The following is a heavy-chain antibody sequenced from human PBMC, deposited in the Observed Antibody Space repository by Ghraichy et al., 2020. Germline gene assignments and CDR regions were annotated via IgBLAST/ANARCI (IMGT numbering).Heavy chain of an antibody. CDR2: INHSGST. D-gene: IGHD3-10*01. CDR1: GGSFSGYY. J-gene: IGHJ6*02. V-gene: IGHV4-34*01. CDR3: ARGLTARSYGSGSYKPIYYYYGMDV. Sequence: SETLSLTCAVYGGSFSGYYWSWIRQPPGKGLEWIGEINHSGSTNYNPSLKSRVTISVDTSKNQFSLKLSSVTAADTAVYYCARGLTARSYGSGSYKPIYYYYGMDVWGQGTTVTVSS.